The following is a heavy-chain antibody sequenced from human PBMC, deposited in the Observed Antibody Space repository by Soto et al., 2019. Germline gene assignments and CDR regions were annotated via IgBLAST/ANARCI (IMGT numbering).Heavy chain of an antibody. CDR2: IYHRVSN. V-gene: IGHV4-4*02. CDR3: ARGRDDDYIWGSYRYKARWFDP. D-gene: IGHD3-16*02. J-gene: IGHJ5*02. CDR1: SGSISSSNW. Sequence: QVQLQASGPGLVKPSGTLSLTCAVSSGSISSSNWWSWVRQPPGEGLEWIGGIYHRVSNNYNPSLRRRVTISVDKSKNHFALKLSSVTAADTAVYYCARGRDDDYIWGSYRYKARWFDPWGQGTLVTVSS.